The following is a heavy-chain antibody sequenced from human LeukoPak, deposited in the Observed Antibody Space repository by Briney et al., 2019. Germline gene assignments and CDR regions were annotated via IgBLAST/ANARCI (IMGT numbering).Heavy chain of an antibody. CDR2: IYYSGST. J-gene: IGHJ4*02. CDR1: GGSISSSSYY. Sequence: SETLSLTCTASGGSISSSSYYWGWIRQPPGKGLEWIGSIYYSGSTYYNPSLKSRVTISVDTSKNQFSLKLSSVTAADTAVYYCARHGYVSPIDYWGQGTLVTVSS. V-gene: IGHV4-39*01. CDR3: ARHGYVSPIDY. D-gene: IGHD5-18*01.